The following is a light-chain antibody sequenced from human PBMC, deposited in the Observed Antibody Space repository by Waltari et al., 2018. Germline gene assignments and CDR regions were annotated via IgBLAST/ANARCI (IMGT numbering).Light chain of an antibody. Sequence: QSVLTQSPSASGTPGQRVTISCSGSSSNIGDNVVHRYQQLPGKAPKLLIYRNDQRPSGVPDRFSASKSGTSASLAISGLQSEDEADYYCAAWDDRMNGHWVFGGGTKVTVL. CDR1: SSNIGDNV. J-gene: IGLJ3*02. V-gene: IGLV1-44*01. CDR2: RND. CDR3: AAWDDRMNGHWV.